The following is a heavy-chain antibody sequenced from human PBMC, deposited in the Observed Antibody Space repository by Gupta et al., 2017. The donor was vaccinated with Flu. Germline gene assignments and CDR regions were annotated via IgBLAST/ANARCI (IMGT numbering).Heavy chain of an antibody. D-gene: IGHD4-17*01. CDR2: IRGKGYGGTT. J-gene: IGHJ4*02. CDR3: TRGIYDFGDTGFDY. Sequence: EVQLVETGGGLAQPGRSLRLSCTASGFTFAANAMNCVRQAPGKGLEWVGFIRGKGYGGTTEYAASVKGRFSISRDDSKSIAYLQMSSLKTEDTAVYYCTRGIYDFGDTGFDYWGQGTLVTVSS. V-gene: IGHV3-49*04. CDR1: GFTFAANA.